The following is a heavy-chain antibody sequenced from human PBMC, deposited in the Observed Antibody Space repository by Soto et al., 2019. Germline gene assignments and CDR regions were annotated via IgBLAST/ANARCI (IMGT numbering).Heavy chain of an antibody. V-gene: IGHV5-51*03. J-gene: IGHJ6*02. D-gene: IGHD4-17*01. CDR3: ARRSSVTNTYYYYYYGLDV. CDR1: GYNFSTYW. CDR2: IYPDDSDT. Sequence: EVQLVQSGAEVKKPGESLKISCKGFGYNFSTYWIAWVRQMPGKGLEWMGIIYPDDSDTRYDPSFQGKVTISADKSINTAYLQWSSLKASDTAKYYCARRSSVTNTYYYYYYGLDVWGQGTTVTVSS.